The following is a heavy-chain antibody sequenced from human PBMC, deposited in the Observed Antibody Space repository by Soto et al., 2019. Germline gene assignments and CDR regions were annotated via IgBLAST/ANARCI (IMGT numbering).Heavy chain of an antibody. V-gene: IGHV3-11*01. D-gene: IGHD2-15*01. CDR3: SFFQAEDGIRSSVPVSAFLLNRSSDL. J-gene: IGHJ2*01. Sequence: KRLEWITYISSSGSTIYYADSVEGRFTISRDNAKNSLYLQMNSLRAEDTSVYYFSFFQAEDGIRSSVPVSAFLLNRSSDL. CDR2: ISSSGSTI.